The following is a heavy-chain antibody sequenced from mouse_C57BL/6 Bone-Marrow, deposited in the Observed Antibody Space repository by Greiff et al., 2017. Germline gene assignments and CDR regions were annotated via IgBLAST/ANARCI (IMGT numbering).Heavy chain of an antibody. V-gene: IGHV14-4*01. CDR3: TTTYYSNDEREIDY. CDR1: GFNIKDDY. D-gene: IGHD2-5*01. CDR2: IDPENGDT. J-gene: IGHJ4*01. Sequence: VQLQQPGAELVRPGASVTLSCTASGFNIKDDYMHWVKQRPEQGLEWIGWIDPENGDTEYASKFRGKATITADSSSNTAYLQLSNLTSEDTAVYYCTTTYYSNDEREIDYWGQGTSVTVSS.